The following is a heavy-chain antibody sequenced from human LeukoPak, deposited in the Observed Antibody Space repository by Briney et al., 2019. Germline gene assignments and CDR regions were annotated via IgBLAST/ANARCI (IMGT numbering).Heavy chain of an antibody. CDR2: ISGSGTST. Sequence: GGSLRLSCAASGFTFSSYAMSWVRQAPGKGLEWVSTISGSGTSTYYADSVKGRFTISRDSSKNTLYLQMNSLRAEDTAIFYCAKGQLTYYYYYYMDVWGKGTTVTVSS. CDR3: AKGQLTYYYYYYMDV. CDR1: GFTFSSYA. V-gene: IGHV3-23*01. D-gene: IGHD5-18*01. J-gene: IGHJ6*03.